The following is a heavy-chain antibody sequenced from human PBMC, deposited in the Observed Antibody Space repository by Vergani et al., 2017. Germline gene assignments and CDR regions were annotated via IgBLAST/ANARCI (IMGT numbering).Heavy chain of an antibody. CDR2: ISYDGSNK. Sequence: QVQLVESGGGVVQPGRSLRLSCAASRFTFSSYTMHWARQAPGKGLEWVAVISYDGSNKYYADSVKGRFTISRDNSKNTLYLQMNSLRAEDTAVYYCARDSRDGYKDYYYYMDVWGKGTTVTVSS. V-gene: IGHV3-30-3*01. CDR3: ARDSRDGYKDYYYYMDV. CDR1: RFTFSSYT. D-gene: IGHD5-24*01. J-gene: IGHJ6*03.